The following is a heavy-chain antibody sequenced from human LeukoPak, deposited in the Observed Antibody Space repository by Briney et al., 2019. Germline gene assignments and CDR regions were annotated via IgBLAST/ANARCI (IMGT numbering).Heavy chain of an antibody. Sequence: SVKVSCKASGGTFSSYAISWVRQAPGQGLEWMGGIIPIFGTANYAQKFQGRVTITADKSTSTAYIELSSLRSEDTAVYYCARWRTSSGWYGALDYWGQGTLVTVSS. J-gene: IGHJ4*02. V-gene: IGHV1-69*06. CDR1: GGTFSSYA. D-gene: IGHD6-19*01. CDR3: ARWRTSSGWYGALDY. CDR2: IIPIFGTA.